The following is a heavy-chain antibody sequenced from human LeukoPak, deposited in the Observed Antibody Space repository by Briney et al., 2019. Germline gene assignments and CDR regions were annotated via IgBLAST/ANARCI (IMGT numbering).Heavy chain of an antibody. CDR2: IGTAGDT. CDR1: GLTFSSYD. J-gene: IGHJ6*02. D-gene: IGHD6-13*01. CDR3: AREGSSSSWYEADYYYGMDV. Sequence: GGSLRPSCAASGLTFSSYDMHWVRQAPGKGLEWVSAIGTAGDTYYPGSVKGRFTISRENAKNFLYLQMNSLRAGDTAVYYCAREGSSSSWYEADYYYGMDVWGQGTTVTVSS. V-gene: IGHV3-13*04.